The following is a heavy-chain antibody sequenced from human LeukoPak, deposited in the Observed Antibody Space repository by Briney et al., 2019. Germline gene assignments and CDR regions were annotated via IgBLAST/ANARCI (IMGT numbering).Heavy chain of an antibody. CDR3: ARELGYYCHSIGC. J-gene: IGHJ4*02. V-gene: IGHV3-21*01. Sequence: GGSLRLSCAASGFTFSSYSMNWVSQAPGKGLEWVSSISSSSSYIYYADSVKGRFTISRDNAKNSLYLQMSSLRAEDTAVYYCARELGYYCHSIGCWRQGTLVTVSS. CDR2: ISSSSSYI. D-gene: IGHD3-22*01. CDR1: GFTFSSYS.